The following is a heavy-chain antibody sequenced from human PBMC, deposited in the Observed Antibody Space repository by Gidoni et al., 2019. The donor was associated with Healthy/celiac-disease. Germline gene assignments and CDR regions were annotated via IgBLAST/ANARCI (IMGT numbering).Heavy chain of an antibody. CDR3: ARGGLRYFDWLLSPFDY. D-gene: IGHD3-9*01. CDR2: INHSGST. J-gene: IGHJ4*02. CDR1: GGSFSGYY. V-gene: IGHV4-34*01. Sequence: QVQLQQWGAGLLKPSATLSLTCAVYGGSFSGYYWSWIRQPPGKGLEWIGEINHSGSTNYNPSLKSRVTISVDTSKNQFSLKLSSVTAADTAVYYCARGGLRYFDWLLSPFDYWGQGTLVTVSS.